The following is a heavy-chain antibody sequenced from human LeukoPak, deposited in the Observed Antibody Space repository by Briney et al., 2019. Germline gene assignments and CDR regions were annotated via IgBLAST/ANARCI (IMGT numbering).Heavy chain of an antibody. CDR2: ISGSGGST. D-gene: IGHD5-12*01. V-gene: IGHV3-23*01. CDR3: AKDGYNLYVPDY. Sequence: GGSLRLSCAASGFTFSSYEMNWVRQAPGKGLEWVSAISGSGGSTYYADSVKGRFTISRDNSKNTLYLQMNSLRAEDTAVYYCAKDGYNLYVPDYWGQGTLVTVSS. J-gene: IGHJ4*02. CDR1: GFTFSSYE.